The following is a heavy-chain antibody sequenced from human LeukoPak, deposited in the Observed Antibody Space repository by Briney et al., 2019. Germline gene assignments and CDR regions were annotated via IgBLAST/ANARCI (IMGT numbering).Heavy chain of an antibody. CDR1: GFTFSDYY. Sequence: TGGSLRLSCAASGFTFSDYYMSWIRQAPGKGLEWVSYISSSGSTIYYADSVKGRFTISRDNGKNSLYLQMNSLRAEDTAVYYCVTLGRYCSSTSCYTQPSLNYYYYYMDVWGKGTTVTVSS. V-gene: IGHV3-11*04. J-gene: IGHJ6*03. CDR3: VTLGRYCSSTSCYTQPSLNYYYYYMDV. D-gene: IGHD2-2*02. CDR2: ISSSGSTI.